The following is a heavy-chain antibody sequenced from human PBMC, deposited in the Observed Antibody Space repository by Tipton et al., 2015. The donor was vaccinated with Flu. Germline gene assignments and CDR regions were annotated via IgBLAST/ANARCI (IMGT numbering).Heavy chain of an antibody. D-gene: IGHD2-8*02. V-gene: IGHV4-34*01. J-gene: IGHJ5*02. CDR2: INHSGST. CDR1: GGSFSGYY. CDR3: ASFYRHTRTGDWFDP. Sequence: TLSLTCAVYGGSFSGYYWSWIRQPPGRGLEWIGEINHSGSTNYNPSLKSRVTISVDTSKNQFSLKLSSVTAADTAVYYCASFYRHTRTGDWFDPWGQGTLVTVSS.